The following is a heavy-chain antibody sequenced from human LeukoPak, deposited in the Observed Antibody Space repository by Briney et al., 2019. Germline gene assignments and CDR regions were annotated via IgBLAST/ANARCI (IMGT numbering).Heavy chain of an antibody. CDR1: GFTFSSYA. D-gene: IGHD3-10*01. CDR3: ARDPKTSVTMVRGVVDY. Sequence: GRSLRLSCAASGFTFSSYAMHWVRQAPGKGLEWVVVISYDGSNKYYADSVKGRFTISRDNSKNTLYLQMNSLRAEDTAVYYCARDPKTSVTMVRGVVDYWGQGTLVTVSS. CDR2: ISYDGSNK. V-gene: IGHV3-30*04. J-gene: IGHJ4*02.